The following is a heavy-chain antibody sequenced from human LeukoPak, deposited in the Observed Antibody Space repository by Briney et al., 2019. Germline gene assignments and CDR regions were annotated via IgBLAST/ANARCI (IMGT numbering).Heavy chain of an antibody. Sequence: GGSLRLSCAASGFTHDDYAMHWVRQAPGKGLEWVSLISGDGGSTYYADSVKGRFTISRDNSKNSLYLQMNSLRTEDTALYYCAKGAEYCSGGSCYLRDAFDIWGQGTMVTVSS. CDR2: ISGDGGST. CDR3: AKGAEYCSGGSCYLRDAFDI. V-gene: IGHV3-43*02. J-gene: IGHJ3*02. CDR1: GFTHDDYA. D-gene: IGHD2-15*01.